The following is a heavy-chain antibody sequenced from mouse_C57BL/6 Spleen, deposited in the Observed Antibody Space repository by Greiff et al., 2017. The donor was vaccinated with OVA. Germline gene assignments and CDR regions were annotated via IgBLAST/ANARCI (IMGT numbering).Heavy chain of an antibody. V-gene: IGHV3-6*01. D-gene: IGHD2-5*01. Sequence: EVQLQESGPGLVKPSQSLSLTCSVTGYSITSGYYWNWIRQFPGNKLEWMGYISYDGSNNYNPSLKNRISITRDTSKNQFFLKLNSVTTEDTATYYCAREAAYYSNYDWYFDVWGTGTTVTVSS. CDR2: ISYDGSN. CDR3: AREAAYYSNYDWYFDV. J-gene: IGHJ1*03. CDR1: GYSITSGYY.